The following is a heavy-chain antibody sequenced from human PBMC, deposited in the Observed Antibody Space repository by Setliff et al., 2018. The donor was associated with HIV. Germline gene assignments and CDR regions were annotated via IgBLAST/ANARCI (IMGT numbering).Heavy chain of an antibody. CDR2: IYTRGST. Sequence: PSETLSLTCTVSGGSISSGSYFWTWIRQPAGKGLEWIGRIYTRGSTNYNPSLKSRVTISVDTSKNQFSLKPSSVTAADTAVYYCARGAWKYSRTPWEGFLPWGQGTLVTVSS. CDR3: ARGAWKYSRTPWEGFLP. V-gene: IGHV4-61*02. D-gene: IGHD6-13*01. J-gene: IGHJ5*02. CDR1: GGSISSGSYF.